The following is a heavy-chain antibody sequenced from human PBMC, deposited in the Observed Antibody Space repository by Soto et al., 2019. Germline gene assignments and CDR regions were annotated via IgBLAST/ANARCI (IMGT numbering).Heavy chain of an antibody. J-gene: IGHJ4*02. Sequence: GGSLRLSCAASGFTFSSYAMSWVRQAPGKGLEWVSVISGSGSTTYYADSVKGRFTISRDNSKNTLYLQMNSLRAEDTAVYYCAKDSIGVRPSDYWGQGTLVTVSS. CDR3: AKDSIGVRPSDY. CDR1: GFTFSSYA. V-gene: IGHV3-23*01. D-gene: IGHD2-21*01. CDR2: ISGSGSTT.